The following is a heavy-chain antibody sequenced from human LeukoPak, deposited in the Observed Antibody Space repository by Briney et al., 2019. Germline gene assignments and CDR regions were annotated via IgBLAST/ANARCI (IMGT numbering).Heavy chain of an antibody. CDR1: GYSFTSYW. D-gene: IGHD5-18*01. V-gene: IGHV5-51*01. J-gene: IGHJ4*02. CDR3: ARPLYSYGQYYFDY. CDR2: IYPGDSDT. Sequence: GESLKISCKGSGYSFTSYWIGWVRQMPGKGLGWMGIIYPGDSDTRYSPSFQGQVTISADKSISTACLQWSSLKASDTAMYYCARPLYSYGQYYFDYWGQGTLVTVSS.